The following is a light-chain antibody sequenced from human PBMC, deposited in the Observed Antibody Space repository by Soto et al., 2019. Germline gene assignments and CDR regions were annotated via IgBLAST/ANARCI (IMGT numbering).Light chain of an antibody. Sequence: EIVMTQSPATLFVSPGERATLSCRASQTVSDDLASYQQKPGQAPRLLIYGASTRATDIPATFSGGGAGTEFTLTFSSLQSEDSVIYYCQQYHDWPPITFGPGNKVNI. CDR2: GAS. CDR3: QQYHDWPPIT. J-gene: IGKJ3*01. CDR1: QTVSDD. V-gene: IGKV3-15*01.